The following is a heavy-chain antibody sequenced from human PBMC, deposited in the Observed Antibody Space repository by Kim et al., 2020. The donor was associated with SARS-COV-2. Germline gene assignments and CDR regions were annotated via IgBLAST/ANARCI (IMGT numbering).Heavy chain of an antibody. Sequence: GGSLRLSCAASGFTFSSYGMHWVRQAPGKGLEWVAVISYDGSNKYYADSVKGRFTISRDNSKNTLYLQMNSLRAEDTAVYYCAKDPGSSPGYFDYWGQGT. J-gene: IGHJ4*02. V-gene: IGHV3-30*18. D-gene: IGHD6-6*01. CDR3: AKDPGSSPGYFDY. CDR1: GFTFSSYG. CDR2: ISYDGSNK.